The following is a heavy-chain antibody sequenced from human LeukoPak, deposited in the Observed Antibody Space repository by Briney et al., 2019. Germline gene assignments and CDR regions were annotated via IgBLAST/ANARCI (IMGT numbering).Heavy chain of an antibody. Sequence: QPGGSLRPSCAASGFTFSSYWMHWVRQAPGKGLVWVSRINSDGSSTSYADSVKGRFTISRDNAKNTLYLQMNSLRAEDTAVYYCARGLRAHYYYGMDVWGKGTTVTVSS. CDR2: INSDGSST. CDR3: ARGLRAHYYYGMDV. V-gene: IGHV3-74*01. CDR1: GFTFSSYW. J-gene: IGHJ6*04. D-gene: IGHD4-17*01.